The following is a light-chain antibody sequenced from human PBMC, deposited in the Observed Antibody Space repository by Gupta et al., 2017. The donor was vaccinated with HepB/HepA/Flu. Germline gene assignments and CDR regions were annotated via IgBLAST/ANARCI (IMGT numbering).Light chain of an antibody. CDR1: QSISSY. CDR3: QQCDGTPLT. Sequence: DIQMTQSPSSLSASVGDRVTITCRASQSISSYLNWYQQKPGKAPKLLIYAASSLQSGVPSRFSGSGSGTDFTLTISMLHPEDFATYYCQQCDGTPLTFGPGTKVDIK. V-gene: IGKV1-39*01. CDR2: AAS. J-gene: IGKJ3*01.